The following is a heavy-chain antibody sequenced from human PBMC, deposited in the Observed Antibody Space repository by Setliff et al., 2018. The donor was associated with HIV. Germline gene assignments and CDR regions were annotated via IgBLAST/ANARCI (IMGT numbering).Heavy chain of an antibody. CDR2: ILDSGST. D-gene: IGHD7-27*01. Sequence: SETLSLTCTVSGASISSGGYYWNGIRQLPGKGLEWIGYILDSGSTYYNPSLRGRLSMSIDTSANQFSVELTSVTAADTALYFCARVPNWGSAPFAYDVWGLGTMVTVSS. J-gene: IGHJ3*01. CDR1: GASISSGGYY. CDR3: ARVPNWGSAPFAYDV. V-gene: IGHV4-31*02.